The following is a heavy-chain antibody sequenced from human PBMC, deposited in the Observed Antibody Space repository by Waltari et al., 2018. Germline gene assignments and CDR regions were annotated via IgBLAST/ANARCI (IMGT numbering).Heavy chain of an antibody. CDR1: GFSFSDYW. D-gene: IGHD3-3*01. V-gene: IGHV3-74*01. CDR3: AREDYDIWSGYGDY. Sequence: EVRLVESGGGLVQPGGSLTVSCAASGFSFSDYWLHWIRQAPGQGLVWVSRINGDGSRPEYADSVKGRFTISRDNAKNTVYLQMNSLRVDDTAVYYCAREDYDIWSGYGDYWGQGTLVSVSS. CDR2: INGDGSRP. J-gene: IGHJ4*02.